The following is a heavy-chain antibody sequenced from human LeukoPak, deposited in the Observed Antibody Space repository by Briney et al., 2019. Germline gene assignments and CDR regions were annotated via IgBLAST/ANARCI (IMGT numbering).Heavy chain of an antibody. D-gene: IGHD3-10*01. CDR3: ARAYTNNGWGHFDH. V-gene: IGHV3-30-3*01. CDR1: GFTFSNYA. Sequence: GGSLRLSCAASGFTFSNYAMHWVRQAPGQGLEWVAVVSYDGTNTYYADSVKGRITLSRDNVKNTIYLQMNSLRVEDTAVYFCARAYTNNGWGHFDHWGQGTLVIVSS. J-gene: IGHJ4*02. CDR2: VSYDGTNT.